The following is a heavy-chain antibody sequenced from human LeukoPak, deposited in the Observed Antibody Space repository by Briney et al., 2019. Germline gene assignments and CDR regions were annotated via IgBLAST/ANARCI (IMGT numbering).Heavy chain of an antibody. J-gene: IGHJ4*02. CDR1: GYSISSGYY. V-gene: IGHV4-38-2*01. D-gene: IGHD5/OR15-5a*01. Sequence: PSETLSLTCAVSGYSISSGYYWGWIRQPPGKGLECIGSIYHSGSTYYNPSLKSRVTISADTSKNQFSLKLTSVTAADTAVYYCARQTPTGEYSLYRACFDYWGQGTLVTVSS. CDR3: ARQTPTGEYSLYRACFDY. CDR2: IYHSGST.